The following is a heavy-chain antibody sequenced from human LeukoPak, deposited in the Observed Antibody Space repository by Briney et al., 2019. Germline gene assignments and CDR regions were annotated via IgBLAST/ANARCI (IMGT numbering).Heavy chain of an antibody. CDR2: IDPSDSYT. Sequence: GESLKISCKGSGYTFTNHWISWVRQMPGKGLEWMGKIDPSDSYTNYSPSFQGHVTISADKSISTAYLQWSSLKASDTAMYYCARTPDSDSGYDYFDYWGQGTLVTVSS. V-gene: IGHV5-10-1*01. D-gene: IGHD5-12*01. J-gene: IGHJ4*02. CDR3: ARTPDSDSGYDYFDY. CDR1: GYTFTNHW.